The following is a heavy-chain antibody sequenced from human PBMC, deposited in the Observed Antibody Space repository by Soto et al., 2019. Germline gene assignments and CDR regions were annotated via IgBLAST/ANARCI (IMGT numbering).Heavy chain of an antibody. Sequence: QVQLVESGGGVVQPGRFLRLSCAASGFTFSSYGMHWVRQAPGKGLEWVAVIWYDGSNKYYADSVKGRFTISRDNSKNTLYLQMNSLRAEDTAVYYCARERYCSGGSCYSFDYWGQGTLVTVSS. CDR3: ARERYCSGGSCYSFDY. CDR2: IWYDGSNK. J-gene: IGHJ4*02. D-gene: IGHD2-15*01. V-gene: IGHV3-33*01. CDR1: GFTFSSYG.